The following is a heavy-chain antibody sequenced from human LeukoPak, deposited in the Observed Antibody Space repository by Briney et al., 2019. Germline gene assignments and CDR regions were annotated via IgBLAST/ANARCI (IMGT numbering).Heavy chain of an antibody. CDR1: GDSVSSSSAG. CDR3: ARAGSDWELDY. Sequence: SQTLSLTCALSGDSVSSSSAGWTWIRQSPSRGLEWLGRTYYRSKWYNDYALSVKSRIVINPDTSKNQFSLQLTSVTPEDTAVYYCARAGSDWELDYWGQGTLVTVSS. CDR2: TYYRSKWYN. J-gene: IGHJ4*02. D-gene: IGHD2-21*02. V-gene: IGHV6-1*01.